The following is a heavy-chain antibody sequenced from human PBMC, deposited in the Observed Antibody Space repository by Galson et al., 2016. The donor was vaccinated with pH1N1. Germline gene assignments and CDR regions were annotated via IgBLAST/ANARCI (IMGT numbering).Heavy chain of an antibody. V-gene: IGHV1-69*13. CDR3: ARMQYGDYVGYFDY. Sequence: SVKVSCKASGGSFSRHAINWVRQAPGQGPEWMGGIIPVFGIINYAQNFQGRGTITADESTNTAYMELSRLRSVDTATYYCARMQYGDYVGYFDYWGQGTLVTVSS. CDR2: IIPVFGII. CDR1: GGSFSRHA. D-gene: IGHD4-17*01. J-gene: IGHJ4*02.